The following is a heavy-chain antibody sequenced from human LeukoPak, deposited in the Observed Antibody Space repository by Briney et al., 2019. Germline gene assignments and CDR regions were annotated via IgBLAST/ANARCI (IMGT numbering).Heavy chain of an antibody. Sequence: GSLRLSSTASGFSVDSRFMNWVRQAPGKGPEWVSFITPGGHTNYTESVKGRFTIYRDNVRNTLSLQMNSLRVEDTAVYYCARGTSGTTTFDFWGPGTLVTVSS. CDR2: ITPGGHT. CDR1: GFSVDSRF. CDR3: ARGTSGTTTFDF. V-gene: IGHV3-66*01. D-gene: IGHD1-7*01. J-gene: IGHJ4*02.